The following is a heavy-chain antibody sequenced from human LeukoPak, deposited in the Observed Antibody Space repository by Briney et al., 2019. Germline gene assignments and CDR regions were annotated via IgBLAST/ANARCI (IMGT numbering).Heavy chain of an antibody. J-gene: IGHJ4*02. CDR3: ARVRIAARRGSGFDY. Sequence: ASVKVSCKASGYTFTSYGISWVRQAPGQGLEWMGGIIPIFGTANCAQKFQGRVTITADESTSTAYMELSSLRSEDTAVYYCARVRIAARRGSGFDYWGQGTLVTVSS. CDR2: IIPIFGTA. CDR1: GYTFTSYG. D-gene: IGHD6-6*01. V-gene: IGHV1-69*13.